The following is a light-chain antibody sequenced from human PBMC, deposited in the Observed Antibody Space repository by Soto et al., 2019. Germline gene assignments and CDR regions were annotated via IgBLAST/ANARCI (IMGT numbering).Light chain of an antibody. CDR1: SSNIGSNP. V-gene: IGLV1-47*01. CDR2: RSN. Sequence: QCVLTQPPSASGTPGQRVTISCSGSSSNIGSNPVYWYQQLPGTAPKLLIYRSNQRPSGVPDRFSGSKSGTSASLAISGLRSEDEADYYCAAWDDSLSGRVFGGGTKVTVL. CDR3: AAWDDSLSGRV. J-gene: IGLJ3*02.